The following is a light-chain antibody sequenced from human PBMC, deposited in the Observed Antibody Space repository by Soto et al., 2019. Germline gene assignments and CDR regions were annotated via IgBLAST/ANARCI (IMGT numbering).Light chain of an antibody. CDR2: GAS. V-gene: IGKV3-20*01. CDR3: RQYGSSGT. CDR1: QIVSNNY. Sequence: LSQSPGTMSLSPGKRAPLSCRASQIVSNNYLAWYQQNPGQAPRLLIYGASNRATGIPDRFSGSGSGTDFTLTISRLEPEDFAVYYCRQYGSSGTFGQGTKVDIK. J-gene: IGKJ1*01.